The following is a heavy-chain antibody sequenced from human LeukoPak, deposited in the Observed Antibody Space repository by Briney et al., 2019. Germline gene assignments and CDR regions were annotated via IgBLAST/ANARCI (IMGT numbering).Heavy chain of an antibody. V-gene: IGHV3-23*01. CDR3: AKDIAGYCSGGNWFDP. J-gene: IGHJ5*02. D-gene: IGHD2-15*01. CDR1: GFTFSGYA. Sequence: GGSLRLSCAASGFTFSGYAMSWVRQAPGKGLEWVSAISGSGGSTYYADSVKGRFTISRDNSKNTLYLQMNSLRAEDTAVYYCAKDIAGYCSGGNWFDPWGQGTLVTVSS. CDR2: ISGSGGST.